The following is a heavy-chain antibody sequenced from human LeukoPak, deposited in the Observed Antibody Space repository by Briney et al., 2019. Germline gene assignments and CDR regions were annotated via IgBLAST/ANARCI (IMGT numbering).Heavy chain of an antibody. J-gene: IGHJ4*02. V-gene: IGHV3-21*01. Sequence: GGSLRLSCAASGFTFSNYNMNWVRQTPGKGLEWLSSITRDSIYTFYADSVRGRFTISRDNAKNSLSLQMNSLRAEDMAVYYCARDQWGWNYFDYWGQGTLVTVSS. CDR1: GFTFSNYN. CDR2: ITRDSIYT. D-gene: IGHD1-26*01. CDR3: ARDQWGWNYFDY.